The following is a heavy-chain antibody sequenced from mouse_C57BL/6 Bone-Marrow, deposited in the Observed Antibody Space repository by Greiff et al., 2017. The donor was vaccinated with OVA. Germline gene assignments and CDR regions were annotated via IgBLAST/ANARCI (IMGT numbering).Heavy chain of an antibody. CDR1: GFTFSSYA. Sequence: EVKLMESGGGLVKPGGSLKLSCAASGFTFSSYAMSWVRQTPEKRLEWVATISDGGSYTYYPDNVKGRFTISRDNAKNNLYLQMSHLKSEDTAMYYCARDRGGYPSAYWGQGTLVTVSA. J-gene: IGHJ3*01. CDR2: ISDGGSYT. CDR3: ARDRGGYPSAY. V-gene: IGHV5-4*01. D-gene: IGHD2-2*01.